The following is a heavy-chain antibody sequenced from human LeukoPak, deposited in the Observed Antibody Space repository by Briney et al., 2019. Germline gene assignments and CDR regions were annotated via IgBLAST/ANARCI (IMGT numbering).Heavy chain of an antibody. D-gene: IGHD6-19*01. CDR2: MYYSGST. J-gene: IGHJ4*02. CDR3: TRGNGWYYY. CDR1: GGSVSNYY. Sequence: SETLSLTCTVSGGSVSNYYWSWIRQPLGKGLEWIGYMYYSGSTNYNPSLKSRVTISVDTSKNQFSLKLTSVTAADTAVYYCTRGNGWYYYWGQGTLVTVSS. V-gene: IGHV4-59*02.